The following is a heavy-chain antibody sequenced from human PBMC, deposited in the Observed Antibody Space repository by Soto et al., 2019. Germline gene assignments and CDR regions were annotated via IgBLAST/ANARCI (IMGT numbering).Heavy chain of an antibody. CDR1: GFIFSSYA. J-gene: IGHJ6*02. V-gene: IGHV3-30-3*01. CDR3: ARTGRLHGMDV. CDR2: ISYDGSNK. Sequence: QVQLVESGGGVVQPGRSLRLSCAASGFIFSSYAMHWVRQAPGKGLEWVAVISYDGSNKYYADSVKGRFTISRDNSKTTLYLQMNSLRAEDTAVYYWARTGRLHGMDVWGQGTTVTVYS. D-gene: IGHD2-15*01.